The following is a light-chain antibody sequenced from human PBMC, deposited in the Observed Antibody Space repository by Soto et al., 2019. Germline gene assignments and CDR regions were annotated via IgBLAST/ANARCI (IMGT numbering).Light chain of an antibody. CDR1: SSDVGHSNF. Sequence: QSALTQPPSASGSPGQSVTISCTGSSSDVGHSNFVSWYQQHPGKGPKLIIYEVSKRPSGVTDRFSGFKSGNTASLIVSGRQFADEAEYICHAQADNTKHVFGTGTNLTVL. CDR2: EVS. V-gene: IGLV2-8*01. J-gene: IGLJ1*01. CDR3: HAQADNTKHV.